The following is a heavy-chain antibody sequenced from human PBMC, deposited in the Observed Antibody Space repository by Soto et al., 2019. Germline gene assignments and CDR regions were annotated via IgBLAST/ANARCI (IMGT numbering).Heavy chain of an antibody. CDR1: GGSISSYY. CDR2: IYYSGST. J-gene: IGHJ5*02. V-gene: IGHV4-59*01. CDR3: ARTLGYCSSTSCYREYNWFDP. Sequence: SETLSLTCTVSGGSISSYYWSWIRQPPGKGLEWIGYIYYSGSTNYNPSLKSRVTISVDTSKNQFSLKLSSVTATDTAVYYCARTLGYCSSTSCYREYNWFDPWGQGTLVTVSS. D-gene: IGHD2-2*01.